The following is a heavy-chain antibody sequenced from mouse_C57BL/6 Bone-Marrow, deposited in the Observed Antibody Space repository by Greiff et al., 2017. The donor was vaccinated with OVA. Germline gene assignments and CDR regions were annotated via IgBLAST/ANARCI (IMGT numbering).Heavy chain of an antibody. CDR2: INPGSGGT. J-gene: IGHJ2*01. Sequence: PCTSVPVSFKASVSAFPHSLIEWVKQRPGQGLEWIGVINPGSGGTNYNEKFKGKATLTADKSSRTAYMQLSSLTSEDSAVYFCARRGDGYYFDYWGQGTTLTVSS. D-gene: IGHD2-3*01. V-gene: IGHV1-54*01. CDR3: ARRGDGYYFDY. CDR1: VSAFPHSL.